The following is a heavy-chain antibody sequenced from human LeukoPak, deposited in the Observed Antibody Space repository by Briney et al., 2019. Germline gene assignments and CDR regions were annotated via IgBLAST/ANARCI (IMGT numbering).Heavy chain of an antibody. CDR1: GYSFTGYY. CDR3: ARVLYGDHFDC. CDR2: INPNSGGT. Sequence: ASVKVSYKASGYSFTGYYMHWVRQAPGQGLEWMGWINPNSGGTNYAQTFQGRVTMTRDTSINTVFMELSRLRSDDTAVYYCARVLYGDHFDCWGQGALVTVSS. D-gene: IGHD4-17*01. J-gene: IGHJ4*02. V-gene: IGHV1-2*02.